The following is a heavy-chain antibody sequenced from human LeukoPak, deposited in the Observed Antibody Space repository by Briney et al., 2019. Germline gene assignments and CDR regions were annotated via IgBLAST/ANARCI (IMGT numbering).Heavy chain of an antibody. V-gene: IGHV3-21*01. CDR2: ISSSSSYI. Sequence: GGSLRLSCAASGFTFSSYSMNWVRQAPGKGLEWVSSISSSSSYIYYADSVKGRFTISRDNAKNSLYLQMNSLSAEDTAFYYCARGAITIFDGDYMDGWGKGTPATVSS. J-gene: IGHJ6*03. CDR3: ARGAITIFDGDYMDG. CDR1: GFTFSSYS. D-gene: IGHD3-3*01.